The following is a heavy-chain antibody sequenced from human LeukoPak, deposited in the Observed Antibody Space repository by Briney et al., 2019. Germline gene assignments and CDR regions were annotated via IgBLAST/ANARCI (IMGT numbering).Heavy chain of an antibody. V-gene: IGHV3-23*01. D-gene: IGHD2-15*01. Sequence: GGTLRLSCATSGFTFSSYGMNWVRQAPGEGLEWVSSISSSGGNTYYADSVKGRFTISRDNSKNTLYLQMNSLRAEDTAVYYCAKGLGYCSGGSCYGPGRSSYFDYWGQGTLVTVSS. CDR2: ISSSGGNT. J-gene: IGHJ4*02. CDR1: GFTFSSYG. CDR3: AKGLGYCSGGSCYGPGRSSYFDY.